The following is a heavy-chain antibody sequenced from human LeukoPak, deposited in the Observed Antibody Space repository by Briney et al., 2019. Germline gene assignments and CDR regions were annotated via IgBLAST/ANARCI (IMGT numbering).Heavy chain of an antibody. D-gene: IGHD3-22*01. CDR3: ARGVYYYDSSGYYHS. V-gene: IGHV1-2*02. CDR1: GYTFTSYG. Sequence: ASVKVSCKASGYTFTSYGISWVRQAPGQGLEWMGWINPNSGGTNYAQKFQGRVTMTRDTSISTAYMELSRLRSDDTAVYYCARGVYYYDSSGYYHSWGQGTLVTVSS. J-gene: IGHJ4*02. CDR2: INPNSGGT.